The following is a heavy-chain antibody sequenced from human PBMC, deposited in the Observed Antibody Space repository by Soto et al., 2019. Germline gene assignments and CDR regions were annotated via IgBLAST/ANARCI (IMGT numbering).Heavy chain of an antibody. CDR2: IWYDGSNK. Sequence: QVQLVESGGGVVQPGRSLRLSCAASGFTFSSYGMHWVRQAPGKGLEWVAVIWYDGSNKYYVDSVKGRFTISRDNSKNTLYLKMNSLRAEDTSVYYCARGGYCSSTSCYTYYYYGMDVWGQGTTVTVSS. CDR3: ARGGYCSSTSCYTYYYYGMDV. D-gene: IGHD2-2*02. V-gene: IGHV3-33*01. CDR1: GFTFSSYG. J-gene: IGHJ6*02.